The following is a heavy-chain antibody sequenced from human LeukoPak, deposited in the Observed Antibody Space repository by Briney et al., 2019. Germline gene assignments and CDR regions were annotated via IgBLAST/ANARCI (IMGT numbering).Heavy chain of an antibody. D-gene: IGHD3-22*01. CDR1: GGSISSYY. CDR3: ASYSYYYDSSGYFDY. V-gene: IGHV4-59*01. Sequence: PSETLSLTCTVSGGSISSYYWSWIRQPPGKGLEWIGYIYYSGSTNCNPSLKSRVTISVDTSKNQFSLKLSSVTAADTAVYYCASYSYYYDSSGYFDYWGQGTLVTVSS. CDR2: IYYSGST. J-gene: IGHJ4*02.